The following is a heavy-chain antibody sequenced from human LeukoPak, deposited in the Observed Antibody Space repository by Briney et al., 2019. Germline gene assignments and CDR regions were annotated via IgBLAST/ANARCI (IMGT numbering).Heavy chain of an antibody. Sequence: PSETLSLTCTVSGGSISSYYWSWIRQPPGKGLEWIGYIYYSGSTNYNPSLKSRVTISVDTSKNQFSLKLSSVTAADTAVYYCARVRGSGWINYWGQGTLVTVSS. CDR3: ARVRGSGWINY. CDR1: GGSISSYY. CDR2: IYYSGST. V-gene: IGHV4-59*01. D-gene: IGHD6-19*01. J-gene: IGHJ4*02.